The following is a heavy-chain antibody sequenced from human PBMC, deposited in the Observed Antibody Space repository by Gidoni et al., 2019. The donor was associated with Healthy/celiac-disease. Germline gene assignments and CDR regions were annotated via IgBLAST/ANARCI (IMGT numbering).Heavy chain of an antibody. Sequence: GVVQPGRSLRLSCAASGFTFSSYAMHWVRQAPGKGLEWVAVISYDGSNKYYADSVKGRFTISRDNSKNTLYLQMNSLRAEDTAVYYCARDGGSRVDYYYGMDVWGQGTTVTVSS. V-gene: IGHV3-30-3*01. J-gene: IGHJ6*02. CDR1: GFTFSSYA. CDR2: ISYDGSNK. CDR3: ARDGGSRVDYYYGMDV. D-gene: IGHD2-15*01.